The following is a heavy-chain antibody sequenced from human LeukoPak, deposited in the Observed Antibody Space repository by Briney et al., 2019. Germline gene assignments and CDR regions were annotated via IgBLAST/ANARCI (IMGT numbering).Heavy chain of an antibody. CDR2: IKQDGSEK. D-gene: IGHD3-10*01. CDR1: GFTFSSYW. Sequence: GGSLRLSCAASGFTFSSYWMSWVRQAPGKGLEWVANIKQDGSEKYYVDSVKGRFTISRDNAKNSLYLQMNSLRAEDTALYYCARVVRGLGYYYYMDVWGKGTTVTVSS. CDR3: ARVVRGLGYYYYMDV. V-gene: IGHV3-7*03. J-gene: IGHJ6*03.